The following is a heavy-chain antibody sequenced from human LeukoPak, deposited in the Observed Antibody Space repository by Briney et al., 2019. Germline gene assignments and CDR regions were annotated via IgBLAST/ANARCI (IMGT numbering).Heavy chain of an antibody. CDR1: GFTVSSNY. CDR2: IYSGGST. J-gene: IGHJ6*03. D-gene: IGHD1-26*01. CDR3: ARLIVGATYYYYYYMDV. Sequence: GGSLRLSCAASGFTVSSNYMSWVRQAPGKGLEWVSVIYSGGSTYYADSVKGRFTISRDNSKNTLYLQMNSLRADDTAVYYCARLIVGATYYYYYYMDVWGKGTTVTVSS. V-gene: IGHV3-53*05.